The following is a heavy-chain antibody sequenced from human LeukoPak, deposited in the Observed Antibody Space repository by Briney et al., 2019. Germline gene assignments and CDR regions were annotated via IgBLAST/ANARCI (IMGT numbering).Heavy chain of an antibody. D-gene: IGHD4-23*01. CDR2: IRHDGHT. CDR3: GRVGAAHPSDYGGYYYFDY. J-gene: IGHJ4*02. CDR1: GNSNCFTTTYY. V-gene: IGHV4-38-2*02. Sequence: PSETLSLTCSVSGNSNCFTTTYYWGWIRQPPGKGLEWIASIRHDGHTYYNPSLKSRVTISVDTSKNQFSLKLRSVTAADTAVYYCGRVGAAHPSDYGGYYYFDYWGQGNLVTVSS.